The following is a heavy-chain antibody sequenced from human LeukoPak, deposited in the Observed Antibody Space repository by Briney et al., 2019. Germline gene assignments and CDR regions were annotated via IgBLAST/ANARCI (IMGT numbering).Heavy chain of an antibody. J-gene: IGHJ4*02. Sequence: GGSLRLSCAASGLTVSSYSMNWVRQAPGKGLEWVSYISSSSTIYYADSVKGRFTISRDNAKNSLYLQMNSLRDEDTAVYYCARARASGRSGFDYWGQGTLVTVSA. V-gene: IGHV3-48*02. CDR2: ISSSSTI. CDR1: GLTVSSYS. D-gene: IGHD2-15*01. CDR3: ARARASGRSGFDY.